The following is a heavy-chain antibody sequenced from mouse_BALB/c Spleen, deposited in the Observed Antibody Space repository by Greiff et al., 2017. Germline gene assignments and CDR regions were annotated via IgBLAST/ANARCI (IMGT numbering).Heavy chain of an antibody. V-gene: IGHV2-9-2*01. D-gene: IGHD4-1*01. J-gene: IGHJ2*01. CDR3: ARFNWDY. CDR2: IWTGGGT. Sequence: VMLVESGPGLVAPSQSLSITCTVSGFSLTSYDISWIRQPPGKGLEWLGVIWTGGGTNYNSAFMSRLSISKDNSKSQVFLKMNSLQTDDTARYYCARFNWDYWGQGTTLTVSS. CDR1: GFSLTSYD.